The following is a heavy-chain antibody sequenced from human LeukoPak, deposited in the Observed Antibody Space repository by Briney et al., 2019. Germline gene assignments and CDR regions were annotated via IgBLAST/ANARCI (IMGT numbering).Heavy chain of an antibody. Sequence: PSETLSLTCTVSGGSISSTSYYWGWIRQPPGKGLECIGSIYYSGSTYYNPSLKSRVTISVDTSKNQFSLKLSSVTAADTAVYYCASTSSGSYNWFDPWGQGTLVTVSS. V-gene: IGHV4-39*07. D-gene: IGHD6-19*01. CDR1: GGSISSTSYY. CDR2: IYYSGST. J-gene: IGHJ5*02. CDR3: ASTSSGSYNWFDP.